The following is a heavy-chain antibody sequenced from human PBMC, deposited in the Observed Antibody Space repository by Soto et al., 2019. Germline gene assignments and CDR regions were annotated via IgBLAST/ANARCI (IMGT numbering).Heavy chain of an antibody. CDR2: IWYDGSNK. V-gene: IGHV3-33*01. J-gene: IGHJ4*02. D-gene: IGHD1-26*01. Sequence: GGSLRLSCAASGFTFSNYGMHWVRQAPGKGLEWVAVIWYDGSNKYYADSVKGRFTISRDNSKNTLYLQMNSLRAEDTAVYYCARDPHSGSYYVPDYWGQGTLVTVSS. CDR1: GFTFSNYG. CDR3: ARDPHSGSYYVPDY.